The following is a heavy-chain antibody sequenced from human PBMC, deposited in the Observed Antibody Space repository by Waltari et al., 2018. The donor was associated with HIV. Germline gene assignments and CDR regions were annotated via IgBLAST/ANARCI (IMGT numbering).Heavy chain of an antibody. CDR3: ARRKADNGHFDY. CDR1: GGSISSSSYY. J-gene: IGHJ4*02. D-gene: IGHD2-8*01. V-gene: IGHV4-39*01. Sequence: QLQLQESGPGLVKPSETLSLTCTVSGGSISSSSYYLGWTRKPPGKGLEWIGCIYSSGSAYYHPSLKCRATIPVARSKSQFSLKMISVTAANTAVYNCARRKADNGHFDYWGQGALVTVSS. CDR2: IYSSGSA.